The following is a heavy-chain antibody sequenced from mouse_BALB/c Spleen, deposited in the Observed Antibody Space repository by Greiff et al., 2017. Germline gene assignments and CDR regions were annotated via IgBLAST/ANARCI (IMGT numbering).Heavy chain of an antibody. CDR3: TRDPDYGSSWDFDY. CDR1: GFTFSSYT. V-gene: IGHV5-6-4*01. Sequence: EVKVVESGGGLVKPGGSLKLSCAASGFTFSSYTMSWVRQTPEKRLEWVATISSGGSYTYYPDSVKGRFTISRDNAKNTLYLQMSSLKSEDTAMYYCTRDPDYGSSWDFDYWGQGTTLTVSS. J-gene: IGHJ2*01. CDR2: ISSGGSYT. D-gene: IGHD1-1*01.